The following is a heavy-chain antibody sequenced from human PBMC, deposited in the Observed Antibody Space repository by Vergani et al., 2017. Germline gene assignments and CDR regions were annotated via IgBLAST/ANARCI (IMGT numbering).Heavy chain of an antibody. Sequence: EVQLVESGGGLVKPGGSLRLSCAASGFTFSNAWMSWVRQAPGKGLEWVGRIKSKTDGGTTDYAAPVKGRFTISRDDSKNTLYLQMNSLKTEDTAVYYCARDPAGGLPNYYYYGMDVWGQGTTVTVSS. CDR1: GFTFSNAW. V-gene: IGHV3-15*01. D-gene: IGHD5-12*01. CDR3: ARDPAGGLPNYYYYGMDV. J-gene: IGHJ6*02. CDR2: IKSKTDGGTT.